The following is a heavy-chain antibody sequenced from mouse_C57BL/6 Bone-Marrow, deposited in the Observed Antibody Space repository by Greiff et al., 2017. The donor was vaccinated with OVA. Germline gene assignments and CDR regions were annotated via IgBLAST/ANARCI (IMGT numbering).Heavy chain of an antibody. V-gene: IGHV1-26*01. Sequence: EVQLQQSGPELVKPGASVKISCKASGYTFTDYYMNWVKQSHGKSLEWIGDINPNNGGTSYNQKFKGKATLTVDTSSSTAYMELRRLTSEDSAVYYCAREEMYYYGSSYWYFDVWGTGTTVTVSS. CDR2: INPNNGGT. J-gene: IGHJ1*03. CDR3: AREEMYYYGSSYWYFDV. D-gene: IGHD1-1*01. CDR1: GYTFTDYY.